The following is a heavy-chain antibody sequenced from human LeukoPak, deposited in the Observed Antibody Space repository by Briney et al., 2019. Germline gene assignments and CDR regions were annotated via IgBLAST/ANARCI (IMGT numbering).Heavy chain of an antibody. D-gene: IGHD3-22*01. CDR1: EFPFDDYA. CDR2: ISWNSGSI. V-gene: IGHV3-9*01. CDR3: AKAYYYDSSGYYDY. Sequence: PGGSLELSVPASEFPFDDYALHGVGKAPGRGLEGFSVISWNSGSIGYADSVKGRFTISRDNAKNSLYLQMNSLRAEDTALYYCAKAYYYDSSGYYDYWGQGTLVTVSS. J-gene: IGHJ4*02.